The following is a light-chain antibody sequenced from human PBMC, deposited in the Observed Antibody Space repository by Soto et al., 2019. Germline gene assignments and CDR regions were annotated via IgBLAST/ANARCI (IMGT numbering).Light chain of an antibody. CDR1: QSITSF. J-gene: IGKJ1*01. CDR3: QDTSFPPPR. V-gene: IGKV1-39*01. CDR2: AAS. Sequence: DIQMTQYKSSLSASVGDRVTITCRASQSITSFLNWYQQRPGKAPKLLIFAASTLRSGVPSRFSGSGSGTDFTLTVNSLQPEDFTPYYCQDTSFPPPRFAHGAKV.